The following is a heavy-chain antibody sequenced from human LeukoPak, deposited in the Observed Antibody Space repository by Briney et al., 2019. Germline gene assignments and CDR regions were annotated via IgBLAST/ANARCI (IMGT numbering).Heavy chain of an antibody. Sequence: SGPTLVNPTQTLTLTCTFSGFSLTTRKVGVGWIRQPPGKALEWLALIYWDDDKRYSPSLKSRLTITKDTSKNQVVLTMTNMDPVDTATYYSAHLEYTTNWMFCLDSWGQGTLVTVSS. CDR3: AHLEYTTNWMFCLDS. V-gene: IGHV2-5*02. J-gene: IGHJ4*02. CDR2: IYWDDDK. D-gene: IGHD1-1*01. CDR1: GFSLTTRKVG.